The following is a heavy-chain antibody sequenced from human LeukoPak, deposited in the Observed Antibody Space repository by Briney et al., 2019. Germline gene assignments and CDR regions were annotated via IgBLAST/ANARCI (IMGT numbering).Heavy chain of an antibody. CDR2: ISYDGSNK. J-gene: IGHJ4*02. CDR3: AAARYSGSYRLGY. D-gene: IGHD1-26*01. V-gene: IGHV3-30-3*01. CDR1: GFTFSSYA. Sequence: GGSLRLSCAASGFTFSSYAMHWVRQAPGKGLEWVAVISYDGSNKYYADSVKGRFTISRDISKNTLYLQMSSLRAEDTAVYYCAAARYSGSYRLGYWGQGTLVTVSS.